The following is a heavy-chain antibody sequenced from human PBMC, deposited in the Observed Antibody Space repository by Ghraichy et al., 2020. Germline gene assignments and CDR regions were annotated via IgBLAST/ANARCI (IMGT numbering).Heavy chain of an antibody. CDR3: AKDIRATDFYAMDV. Sequence: SMNISCVASGFTFDDFAIHWVRQTPGKGLEWVSGIGWNSVNIIYADSVRGRFTISRDNAKNSVYLQMNSLRVEDTAHYYCAKDIRATDFYAMDVWGQGTTVTVSS. J-gene: IGHJ6*02. CDR1: GFTFDDFA. CDR2: IGWNSVNI. D-gene: IGHD5-12*01. V-gene: IGHV3-9*01.